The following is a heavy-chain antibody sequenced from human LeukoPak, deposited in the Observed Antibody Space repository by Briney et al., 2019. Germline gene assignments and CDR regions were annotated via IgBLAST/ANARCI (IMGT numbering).Heavy chain of an antibody. CDR1: GYTFTIYG. CDR2: ISAYNGNT. J-gene: IGHJ5*02. D-gene: IGHD2-2*01. Sequence: ASVKVSCKASGYTFTIYGISWVRQAPGQGLEWMGWISAYNGNTNYAQKLQGRVTMATDTSTSTAYMELRSLRSDDTAVYYCARDCSSTSCIGGFDPWGQGTLVTVSS. V-gene: IGHV1-18*01. CDR3: ARDCSSTSCIGGFDP.